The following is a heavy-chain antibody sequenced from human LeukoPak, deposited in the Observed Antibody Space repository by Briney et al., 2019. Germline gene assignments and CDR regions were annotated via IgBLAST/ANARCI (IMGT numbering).Heavy chain of an antibody. CDR2: INPSGGST. D-gene: IGHD6-6*01. J-gene: IGHJ4*02. CDR3: ARDRGIAARPDQNFDY. Sequence: ASVKVSCKASGYTFTSYYMHWVRQAPGQGLEWMGIINPSGGSTSYAQKFQGRVTMTRDMSTSTVYMELSSLRSEDTAVYYCARDRGIAARPDQNFDYWGQGTLVTVSS. CDR1: GYTFTSYY. V-gene: IGHV1-46*01.